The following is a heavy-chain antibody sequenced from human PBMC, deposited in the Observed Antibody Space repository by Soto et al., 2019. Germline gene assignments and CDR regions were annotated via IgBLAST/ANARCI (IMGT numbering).Heavy chain of an antibody. J-gene: IGHJ4*02. CDR1: GFTFSDYP. CDR3: ARDICRGAPDYFDS. V-gene: IGHV3-30-3*01. Sequence: QVQLVESGGGVVQPGRSLRLSCAASGFTFSDYPMHWVRQAPGKGLEWVAVIGYDGAIKLYADSVKGRFTISRDTSKNTLYLQMNSLRAEDTAVYYCARDICRGAPDYFDSWGQGTLVTVSS. D-gene: IGHD3-10*01. CDR2: IGYDGAIK.